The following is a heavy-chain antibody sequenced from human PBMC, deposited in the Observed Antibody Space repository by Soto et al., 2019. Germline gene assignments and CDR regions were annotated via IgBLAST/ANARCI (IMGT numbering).Heavy chain of an antibody. CDR2: IYYSGST. V-gene: IGHV4-39*01. CDR1: GGSISSSSYY. J-gene: IGHJ4*02. Sequence: SETLSLTCTVSGGSISSSSYYWGWIRQPPGKGLEWIGSIYYSGSTYYNPSLKSRVTISVDTSKNQFSLKLSSVTAADTAVYYCARSTREYYDFWSGYYLVDYWAREPWSPSPQ. CDR3: ARSTREYYDFWSGYYLVDY. D-gene: IGHD3-3*01.